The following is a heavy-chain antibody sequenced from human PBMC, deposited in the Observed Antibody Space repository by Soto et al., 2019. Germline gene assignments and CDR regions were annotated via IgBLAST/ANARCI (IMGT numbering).Heavy chain of an antibody. CDR1: NFSFSTNYY. V-gene: IGHV4-38-2*01. CDR3: ARDVEDGYSYGFCDS. J-gene: IGHJ5*01. D-gene: IGHD5-18*01. Sequence: WESLSLTCAVSNFSFSTNYYCGCIRLAPGKVLQWIGSMKHSGSAYYIPSPRRRSTISIDTSKNPLSLQLTSLTAADTAVYYWARDVEDGYSYGFCDSWGQGTLVTVSS. CDR2: MKHSGSA.